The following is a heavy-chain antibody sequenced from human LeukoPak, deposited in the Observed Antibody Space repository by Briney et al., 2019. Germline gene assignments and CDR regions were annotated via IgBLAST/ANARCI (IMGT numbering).Heavy chain of an antibody. CDR2: IFITGST. V-gene: IGHV4-61*02. CDR1: GGSISSGSYY. J-gene: IGHJ5*02. CDR3: ARESAAWFDP. Sequence: SETLSLTCSVSGGSISSGSYYWSWIRQPAGKGLEWIGRIFITGSTNYNPSLKSRVTISVDTSKNQISLKLSSVTAADTAVYYCARESAAWFDPWGQGTLVTVTS. D-gene: IGHD6-25*01.